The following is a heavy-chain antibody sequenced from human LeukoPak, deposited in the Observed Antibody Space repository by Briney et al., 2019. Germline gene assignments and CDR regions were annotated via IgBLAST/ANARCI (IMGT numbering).Heavy chain of an antibody. CDR1: DGSISSSSCY. CDR3: ARGIYSYGNNWFDP. V-gene: IGHV4-39*07. D-gene: IGHD5-18*01. CDR2: IYYSGST. J-gene: IGHJ5*02. Sequence: PSETLSLTCTVSDGSISSSSCYWGWIRQPPGKGLEWIGSIYYSGSTYYNPSLKSRVTISVDTSKNQFSLKLSSVTAADTAVYYCARGIYSYGNNWFDPWGQGTLVTVSS.